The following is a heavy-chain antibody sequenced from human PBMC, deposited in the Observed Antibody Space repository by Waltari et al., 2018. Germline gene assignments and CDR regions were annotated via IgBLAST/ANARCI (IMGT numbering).Heavy chain of an antibody. V-gene: IGHV3-15*01. Sequence: EEQLVESGGGLVKPGGSLRLSCAASGFSFTDAWMGWVRQAPGKGLEWVARLKSRTAGGTIEYIESVKGRFTISRDDSKNTLYLQMNSLTTEDTAVYFCTTTRIWGQGTLVTVSS. CDR3: TTTRI. CDR2: LKSRTAGGTI. J-gene: IGHJ1*01. CDR1: GFSFTDAW.